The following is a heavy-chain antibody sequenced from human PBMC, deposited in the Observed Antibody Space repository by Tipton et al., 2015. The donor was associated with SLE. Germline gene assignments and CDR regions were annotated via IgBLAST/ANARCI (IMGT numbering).Heavy chain of an antibody. CDR3: ARGYGSGSASPDY. CDR2: INHSGST. CDR1: GGSISSGYY. Sequence: CTVSGGSISSGYYWSWIRQPPGKGLEWIGEINHSGSTNYNPSLKSRVTISVDTSKNQFSLKLSSVTAADTAVYYCARGYGSGSASPDYWGQGTLVTVSS. J-gene: IGHJ4*02. V-gene: IGHV4-34*01. D-gene: IGHD3-10*01.